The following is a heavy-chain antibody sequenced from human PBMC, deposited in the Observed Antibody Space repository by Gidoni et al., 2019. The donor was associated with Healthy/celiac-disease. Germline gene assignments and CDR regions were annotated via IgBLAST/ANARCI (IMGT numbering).Heavy chain of an antibody. Sequence: QVQLQESGPGLVKPSETLSLTCTVSGYSISSGYYWGWIRQPPGKGLEWIGSIYHSGSTYYNPSLKSRVTISVDTSKNQFSLKLSSVTAADTAVYYCVRYSRSWSGIGDYWGQGTLVTVSS. CDR1: GYSISSGYY. CDR2: IYHSGST. V-gene: IGHV4-38-2*02. D-gene: IGHD6-13*01. CDR3: VRYSRSWSGIGDY. J-gene: IGHJ4*02.